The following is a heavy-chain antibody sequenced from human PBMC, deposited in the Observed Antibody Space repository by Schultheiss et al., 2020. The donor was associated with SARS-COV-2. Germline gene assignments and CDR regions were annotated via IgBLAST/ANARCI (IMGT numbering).Heavy chain of an antibody. CDR2: IYYSGST. CDR1: GGSFSGYY. Sequence: SETLSLTCTVYGGSFSGYYWSWIRQPPGKGLEWIGSIYYSGSTNYNPSLKSRVTISVDTSKNQFSLKLSSVTAADTAVYYCASGRSSSYHDAFDIWGQGTMVTVSS. D-gene: IGHD6-13*01. V-gene: IGHV4-59*08. J-gene: IGHJ3*02. CDR3: ASGRSSSYHDAFDI.